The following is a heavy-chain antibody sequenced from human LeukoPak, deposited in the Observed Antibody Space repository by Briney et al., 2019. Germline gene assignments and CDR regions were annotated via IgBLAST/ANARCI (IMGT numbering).Heavy chain of an antibody. Sequence: NTVETLSLTCAVYGGSFSVYYWRWIRQPPGKGLEWIGEINHRGSTNYNPSLKRRVTISVDTSKNQFSLKLSSVTAADTAVYYCVSGRVAGIDAFDIWGQGTMVTVSS. J-gene: IGHJ3*02. V-gene: IGHV4-34*01. CDR2: INHRGST. CDR3: VSGRVAGIDAFDI. D-gene: IGHD6-19*01. CDR1: GGSFSVYY.